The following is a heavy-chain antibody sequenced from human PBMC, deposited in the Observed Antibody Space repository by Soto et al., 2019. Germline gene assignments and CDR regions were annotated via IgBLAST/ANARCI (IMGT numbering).Heavy chain of an antibody. CDR2: IWYDGSNK. V-gene: IGHV3-33*01. Sequence: PGGSLRLSCAASGFTFSSYGMHWVRQAPGKGLEWVAVIWYDGSNKYYADSVKGRFTISRDNSKNTLYLQMNSLRAEDTAVYYCARDGEYYDSSGLYYYYGMDVWGQGTTVTVSS. D-gene: IGHD3-22*01. CDR1: GFTFSSYG. CDR3: ARDGEYYDSSGLYYYYGMDV. J-gene: IGHJ6*02.